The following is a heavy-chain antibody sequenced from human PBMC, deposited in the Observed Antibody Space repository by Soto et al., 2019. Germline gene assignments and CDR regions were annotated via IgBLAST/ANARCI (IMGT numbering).Heavy chain of an antibody. V-gene: IGHV3-30*18. CDR2: ISYDGSNK. D-gene: IGHD1-26*01. CDR3: AKDIVGAGGPYYYYGMDV. J-gene: IGHJ6*02. Sequence: QVQLVESGGGVVQPGRSLRLSCAASGFTFSSYGMHWVRQAPGKGLEWVAVISYDGSNKYYADSVKGRFTISRDNSKNTLYLQMNSLRAEDTAVYYCAKDIVGAGGPYYYYGMDVWGQGTTVTVSS. CDR1: GFTFSSYG.